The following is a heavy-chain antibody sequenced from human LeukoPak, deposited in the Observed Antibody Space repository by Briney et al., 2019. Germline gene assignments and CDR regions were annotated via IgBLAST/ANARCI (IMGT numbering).Heavy chain of an antibody. J-gene: IGHJ4*02. Sequence: SETLSLTCTVSGGSISSGGYYWSWIRQHPEKGLEWIGYIYYSGSTYYNPSLKSRVTISVDTSKNQFSLKLSSVTAADTAVYYCARFARLHMSRYDDYWGQGTLVTVSS. CDR1: GGSISSGGYY. CDR3: ARFARLHMSRYDDY. CDR2: IYYSGST. D-gene: IGHD5-18*01. V-gene: IGHV4-31*03.